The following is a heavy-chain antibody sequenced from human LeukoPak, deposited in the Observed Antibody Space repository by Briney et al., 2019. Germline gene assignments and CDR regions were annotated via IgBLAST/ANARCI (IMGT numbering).Heavy chain of an antibody. CDR1: GDSISNYY. D-gene: IGHD3-3*01. CDR3: AREYDFWSGLTQYYLHQ. Sequence: SETLPLTCTVSGDSISNYYWSWIRQPAGKGLQWIGRSHSSGTTTYNPSLRSRITMSVDTSKNQFSLKLSSVTAADTAMYYCAREYDFWSGLTQYYLHQWGQGTLVTVSS. J-gene: IGHJ4*02. V-gene: IGHV4-4*07. CDR2: SHSSGTT.